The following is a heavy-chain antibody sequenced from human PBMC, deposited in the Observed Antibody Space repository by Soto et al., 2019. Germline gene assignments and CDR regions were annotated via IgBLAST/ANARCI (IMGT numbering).Heavy chain of an antibody. J-gene: IGHJ4*02. D-gene: IGHD3-3*01. Sequence: SETLSLPRTVSGGSISRQYWHCILQPPGKGLEWMGYIYYSGSTNYNPSLKSRVTISVDTSKNQFSLKLSSVSAADTAVYYCAREDDLWSGYLAQWGQGTLVNVSP. V-gene: IGHV4-59*11. CDR2: IYYSGST. CDR3: AREDDLWSGYLAQ. CDR1: GGSISRQY.